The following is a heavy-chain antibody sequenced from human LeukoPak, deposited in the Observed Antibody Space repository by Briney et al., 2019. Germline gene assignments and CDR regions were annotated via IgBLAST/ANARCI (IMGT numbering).Heavy chain of an antibody. J-gene: IGHJ4*02. CDR3: ATPVGGVWSFDY. V-gene: IGHV3-7*01. CDR1: GFTFSNYW. D-gene: IGHD2-15*01. Sequence: GGSLRLSCAASGFTFSNYWMTWVRQAPGKGLEWVANIKQDESEKYYVDSVKGRFTVSRDNSKNSVYLQMNSLRAEDTAMYYCATPVGGVWSFDYWDQGTLVTVSS. CDR2: IKQDESEK.